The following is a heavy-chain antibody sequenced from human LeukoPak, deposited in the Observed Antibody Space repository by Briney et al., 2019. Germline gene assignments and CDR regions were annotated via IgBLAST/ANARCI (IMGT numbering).Heavy chain of an antibody. CDR1: GFTFSSYG. CDR2: IRYDGSNK. J-gene: IGHJ6*03. V-gene: IGHV3-30*02. D-gene: IGHD2-15*01. Sequence: GGSLRLSCAASGFTFSSYGMHWVRQAPGKGLEWVAFIRYDGSNKYYADPVKGRFTISRDNSKNTLYLQMNSLRAEDTAVYYCAKDIGYCSGGSCGYMDVWGKGTTVTVSS. CDR3: AKDIGYCSGGSCGYMDV.